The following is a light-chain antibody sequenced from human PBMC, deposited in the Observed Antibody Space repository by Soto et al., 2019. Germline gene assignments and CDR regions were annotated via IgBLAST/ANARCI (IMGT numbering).Light chain of an antibody. CDR3: QQYNNWPPPLT. CDR2: GAS. Sequence: EIVMTQSPATLSVSPGERATLSCRASQSVSSNSAWYQQKPGQAPRLLIYGASTRATGIPARFSGSGSGTEFTLTISSLQSEDFVVYYCQQYNNWPPPLTFGGGTKVEIK. CDR1: QSVSSN. J-gene: IGKJ4*01. V-gene: IGKV3-15*01.